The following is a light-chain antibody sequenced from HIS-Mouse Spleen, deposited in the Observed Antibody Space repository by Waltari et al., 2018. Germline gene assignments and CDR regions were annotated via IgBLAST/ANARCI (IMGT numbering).Light chain of an antibody. J-gene: IGKJ5*01. CDR1: QSVSSY. V-gene: IGKV3-11*01. CDR2: DAS. Sequence: EIVLTQSPATLSLSPGERATLSCRAGQSVSSYLAWYQQKPGQAPRLLIYDASNRATLTISSLEPEDFAVYYCQQRSNWPPRVTFGQGTRLEIK. CDR3: QQRSNWPPRVT.